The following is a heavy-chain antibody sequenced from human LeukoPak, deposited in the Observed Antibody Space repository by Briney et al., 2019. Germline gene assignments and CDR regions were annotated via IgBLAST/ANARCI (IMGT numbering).Heavy chain of an antibody. CDR1: GYTFTSYG. Sequence: ASVKVSCKASGYTFTSYGISWVRQAPGQGLEWMGWISAYNGNTNYAQKLQGRVTMTTDTSTSTAYMELSRLRSDDTAVYYCARGITMVRGVTGLNYFDYWGQGTLVTVSS. CDR2: ISAYNGNT. V-gene: IGHV1-18*01. J-gene: IGHJ4*02. D-gene: IGHD3-10*01. CDR3: ARGITMVRGVTGLNYFDY.